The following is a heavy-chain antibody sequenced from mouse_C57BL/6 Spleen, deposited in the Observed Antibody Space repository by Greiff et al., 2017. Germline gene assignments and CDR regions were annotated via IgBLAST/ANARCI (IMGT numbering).Heavy chain of an antibody. CDR1: GYSFTGYY. CDR2: INPSTGGT. V-gene: IGHV1-43*01. CDR3: ARRGYDGYYILY. J-gene: IGHJ2*01. D-gene: IGHD2-3*01. Sequence: EVQLQQSGPELVKPGASVKISCKASGYSFTGYYMHWVKQSSEKSLEWIGEINPSTGGTSYNQKFKGKATLTVDKSSSTAYMQLKSLTSEDSAVYYCARRGYDGYYILYWGQGTTLTVSS.